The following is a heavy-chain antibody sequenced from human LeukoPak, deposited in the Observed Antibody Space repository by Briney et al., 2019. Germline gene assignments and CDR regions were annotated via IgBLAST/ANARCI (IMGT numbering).Heavy chain of an antibody. CDR1: GFTFSSYG. Sequence: GGSLRLSCAASGFTFSSYGMHWVRQAPGKGLEWVPVIWYDGSNKYYADSVKGRFTISRDNPRNTLYLEMNSLRVEDTAIYYCARHDYGAFWGQGTLVTVSS. CDR3: ARHDYGAF. J-gene: IGHJ4*02. V-gene: IGHV3-33*01. D-gene: IGHD4-17*01. CDR2: IWYDGSNK.